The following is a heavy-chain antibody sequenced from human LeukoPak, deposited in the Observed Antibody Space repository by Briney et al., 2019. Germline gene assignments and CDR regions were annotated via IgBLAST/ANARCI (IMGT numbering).Heavy chain of an antibody. V-gene: IGHV3-30-3*01. D-gene: IGHD1-26*01. Sequence: PGGSLRLSCAASKFTFTTFPMHWVRQAPGKGLEWVALISSDGINKYYADSVKGRFTISRDNSKNTLYLQMNSLRDDDTAVYYCVRGVGVSRFNYFDPWGQGTLVTVSS. J-gene: IGHJ5*02. CDR1: KFTFTTFP. CDR2: ISSDGINK. CDR3: VRGVGVSRFNYFDP.